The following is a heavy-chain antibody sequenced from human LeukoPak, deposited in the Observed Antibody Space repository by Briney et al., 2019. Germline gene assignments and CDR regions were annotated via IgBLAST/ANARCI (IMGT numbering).Heavy chain of an antibody. CDR1: GYTFTGYY. Sequence: ASVKVSCKASGYTFTGYYVHWVRQAAGHGLEWMGRINPSSGGTNYAQKFQGRVTMTRDTSISTAYMELSRLRSDDTAVYYCARDSGSYYTGDYWGQGTLVTVSS. V-gene: IGHV1-2*06. D-gene: IGHD1-26*01. J-gene: IGHJ4*02. CDR3: ARDSGSYYTGDY. CDR2: INPSSGGT.